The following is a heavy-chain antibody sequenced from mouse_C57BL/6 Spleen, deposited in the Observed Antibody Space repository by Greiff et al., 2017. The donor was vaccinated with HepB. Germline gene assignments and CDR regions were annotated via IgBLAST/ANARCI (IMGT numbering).Heavy chain of an antibody. CDR3: ARSTTVVAHYAMDY. J-gene: IGHJ4*01. D-gene: IGHD1-1*01. CDR1: GYSFTGYF. V-gene: IGHV1-20*01. Sequence: EVHLVESGPELVKPGDSVKISCKASGYSFTGYFMNWVMQSHGKSLEWIGRINPYNGDTFYNQKFKGKATLTVDKSSSTAHMELRSLTSEDSAVYYCARSTTVVAHYAMDYWGQGTSVTVSS. CDR2: INPYNGDT.